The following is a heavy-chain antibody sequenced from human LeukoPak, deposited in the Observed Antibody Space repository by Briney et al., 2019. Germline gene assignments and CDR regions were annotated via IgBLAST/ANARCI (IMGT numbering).Heavy chain of an antibody. V-gene: IGHV3-15*01. CDR2: IKSKTDGGTT. J-gene: IGHJ3*02. D-gene: IGHD3-3*02. CDR3: TTAESFLEWLGAFDI. CDR1: GFTFSNAW. Sequence: PGGSLRLSCAASGFTFSNAWMSWLRQAPGKGLEWVGRIKSKTDGGTTDYAAPVKGRFTISRDDSKNTLYLQMNSLKTEDTAVYYCTTAESFLEWLGAFDIWGQGTMVTVSS.